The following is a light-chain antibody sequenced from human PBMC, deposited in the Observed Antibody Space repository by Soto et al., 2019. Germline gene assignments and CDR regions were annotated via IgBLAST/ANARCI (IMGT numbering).Light chain of an antibody. J-gene: IGKJ2*01. CDR3: QHRSNWPRT. V-gene: IGKV3-11*01. CDR1: QSVSTY. Sequence: EIVLTQSPATLSLSPGERATLSCRASQSVSTYLACYQQKPAQAPSLLLYDASNRATGIPARFSGSGSGTDFTLTISSLEPEDFAVYYCQHRSNWPRTFGQGTKLEIK. CDR2: DAS.